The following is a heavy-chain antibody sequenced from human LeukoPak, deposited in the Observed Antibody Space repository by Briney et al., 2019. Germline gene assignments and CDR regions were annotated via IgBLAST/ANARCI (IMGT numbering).Heavy chain of an antibody. CDR2: IKQDGSEK. J-gene: IGHJ2*01. CDR3: VWGYYDGSGYYYVDWYFDL. V-gene: IGHV3-7*01. D-gene: IGHD3-22*01. Sequence: GGSLRLSCAASGFTFSRYWMSWVRQAPGKGLEWVANIKQDGSEKYYVDSVKGRFTISRDNAKNSLYLQMNSLRAEDTAVYARVWGYYDGSGYYYVDWYFDLWGRGTLVTVSS. CDR1: GFTFSRYW.